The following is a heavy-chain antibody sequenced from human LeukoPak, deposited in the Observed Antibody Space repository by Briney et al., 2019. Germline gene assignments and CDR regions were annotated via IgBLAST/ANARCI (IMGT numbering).Heavy chain of an antibody. D-gene: IGHD3-16*01. V-gene: IGHV3-33*08. CDR3: ARDRFPHDDAHYGMDV. CDR1: GFNFIDYS. J-gene: IGHJ6*02. CDR2: MWVWNDGSNE. Sequence: PGGSLRLSCAASGFNFIDYSMNWVRQAPGKGLEWVAVMWVWNDGSNEYYADSVKGRFTIARDNSKNTLYLQMVSLRAEDTADYYCARDRFPHDDAHYGMDVWGQGTTVTVSS.